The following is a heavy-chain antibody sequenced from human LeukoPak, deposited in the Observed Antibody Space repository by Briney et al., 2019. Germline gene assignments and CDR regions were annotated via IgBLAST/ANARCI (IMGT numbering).Heavy chain of an antibody. CDR3: ARGLGHSSGSGSIY. CDR2: ISSSSSTI. V-gene: IGHV3-48*01. Sequence: GGSLRLSCAASGFTFSSYSMNWVRQAPGKGLEWVSYISSSSSTIYYADSVKGRFTISRDNAKNSLYLQMNSLRAEDTAVYYCARGLGHSSGSGSIYWGQGTLVTVSS. CDR1: GFTFSSYS. J-gene: IGHJ4*02. D-gene: IGHD6-19*01.